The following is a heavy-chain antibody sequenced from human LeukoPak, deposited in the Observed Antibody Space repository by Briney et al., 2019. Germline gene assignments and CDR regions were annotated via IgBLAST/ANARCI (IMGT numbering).Heavy chain of an antibody. CDR3: AKIRDYDDY. Sequence: GGTLRLSCAASGFTFSSYGMSWVRQAPGKGLEWVSAISGSGGSTYYADSVKGRFTISRDNSKNTLDLQMNSLRAEDTAVYYCAKIRDYDDYWGQGTLVTVSS. V-gene: IGHV3-23*01. CDR2: ISGSGGST. CDR1: GFTFSSYG. J-gene: IGHJ4*02. D-gene: IGHD3-16*01.